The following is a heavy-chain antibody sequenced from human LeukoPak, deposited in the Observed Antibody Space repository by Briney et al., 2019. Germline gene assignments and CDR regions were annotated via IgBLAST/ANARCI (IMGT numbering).Heavy chain of an antibody. CDR3: SKGPSSGYGSSWFFDY. CDR1: GFTFSSYA. CDR2: ISGSGGST. J-gene: IGHJ4*02. V-gene: IGHV3-23*01. D-gene: IGHD6-13*01. Sequence: GGSLRLSCAAPGFTFSSYAMSWVRQAPGKGLKWVSGISGSGGSTYYADSVKGRFTISRDNSKNTLYLQINSLRAEDTAVYYCSKGPSSGYGSSWFFDYWGQGTLVTVSS.